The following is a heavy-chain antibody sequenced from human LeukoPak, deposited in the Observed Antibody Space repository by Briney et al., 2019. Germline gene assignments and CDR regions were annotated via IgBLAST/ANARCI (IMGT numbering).Heavy chain of an antibody. CDR1: GGSISSYY. Sequence: SETLSLTCTVSGGSISSYYWSWIRQPPGKGLEWIGYIYYSGSTNYNPSLKSRVTISVDTSKNQFSLKLSSVTAADTAVYYCARDYYDSSGYSPGLYWGQGTLVTVSS. D-gene: IGHD3-22*01. J-gene: IGHJ4*02. CDR2: IYYSGST. CDR3: ARDYYDSSGYSPGLY. V-gene: IGHV4-59*01.